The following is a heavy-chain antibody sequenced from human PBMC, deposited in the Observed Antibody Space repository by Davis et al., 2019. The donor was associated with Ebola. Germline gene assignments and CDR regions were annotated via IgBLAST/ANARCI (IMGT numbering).Heavy chain of an antibody. CDR1: GFIFSNYA. Sequence: GGSLRLSCAGSGFIFSNYAMNWVRQPPGKGLEWVSGIIGSGGSTYYADSVTGRFTISRDNSNNTLSLQMNSLRAEDTAIYYCAKVAAYDAFDIWGQGTMVTVSS. J-gene: IGHJ3*02. V-gene: IGHV3-23*01. CDR3: AKVAAYDAFDI. CDR2: IIGSGGST. D-gene: IGHD6-13*01.